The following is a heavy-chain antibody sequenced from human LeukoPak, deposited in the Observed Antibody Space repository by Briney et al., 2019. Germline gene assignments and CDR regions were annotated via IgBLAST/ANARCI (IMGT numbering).Heavy chain of an antibody. D-gene: IGHD2-2*01. Sequence: PGGSLRLSCAASGFTVSSNYMSWVRQAPGKGLEWVSVIYSGGSTYYADSVKGRFTISRDNSKNTLYLQMNSLRAEDTAVYYCATLGQRDAFDIWGQGTMVTVSS. CDR1: GFTVSSNY. CDR2: IYSGGST. J-gene: IGHJ3*02. CDR3: ATLGQRDAFDI. V-gene: IGHV3-53*01.